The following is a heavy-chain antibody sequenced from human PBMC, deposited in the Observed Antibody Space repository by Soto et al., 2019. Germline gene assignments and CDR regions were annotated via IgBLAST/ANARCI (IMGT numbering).Heavy chain of an antibody. CDR3: ARNDYYDSIGYYQIRWFDP. CDR2: INAANGDA. J-gene: IGHJ5*02. CDR1: GYTFTSYG. Sequence: ASVKVSCKASGYTFTSYGIHWVRQAPGQRLEWMGWINAANGDAKYSPKFQGRVTITRDTSASTAYMELSSLRSEDTAVYYCARNDYYDSIGYYQIRWFDPWGQGTLVTVSS. V-gene: IGHV1-3*01. D-gene: IGHD3-22*01.